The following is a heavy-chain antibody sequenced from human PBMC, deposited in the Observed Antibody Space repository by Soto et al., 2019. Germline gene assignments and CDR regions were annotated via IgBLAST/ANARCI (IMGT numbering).Heavy chain of an antibody. CDR2: IDGSGYT. CDR1: GGSISTGGYY. D-gene: IGHD1-26*01. J-gene: IGHJ1*01. V-gene: IGHV4-31*03. Sequence: PSETLSLTCTVSGGSISTGGYYWSWIRQYPGKGLEWLGYIDGSGYTFYNPSLQSRLTLSMDTAKNQFSLKLSSATAADTAVYYCARHGDFCTTTWCQEDFQYWGQGALVTVSS. CDR3: ARHGDFCTTTWCQEDFQY.